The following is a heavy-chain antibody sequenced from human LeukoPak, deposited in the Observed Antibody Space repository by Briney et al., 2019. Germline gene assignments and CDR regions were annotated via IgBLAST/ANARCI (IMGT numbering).Heavy chain of an antibody. D-gene: IGHD2-15*01. CDR1: GFTFSDYY. Sequence: GGSLRLSCAASGFTFSDYYMSWIRQAPGKGLEWVSYISSSGSTIYYADSVKGRFTISRDNAKNSLYLQMNSLRAEDTAVYYCARVIRYCSGGSCYTLDAFDIWGQGTMATVSS. J-gene: IGHJ3*02. CDR2: ISSSGSTI. V-gene: IGHV3-11*04. CDR3: ARVIRYCSGGSCYTLDAFDI.